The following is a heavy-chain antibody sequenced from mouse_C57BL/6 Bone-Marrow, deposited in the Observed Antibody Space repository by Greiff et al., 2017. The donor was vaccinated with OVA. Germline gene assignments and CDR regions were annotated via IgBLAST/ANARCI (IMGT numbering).Heavy chain of an antibody. CDR1: GYTFTSYW. Sequence: QVQLQQPGAELVKPGASVKLSCKASGYTFTSYWMQWVKQRPGQGLEWIGEIDPSDSSTNYNQQFKGKATLTVDTSSSTAYMQLSSLTSEDSAVYYCARVDTTVVNYAMDYWGQGTSVTVSS. CDR3: ARVDTTVVNYAMDY. D-gene: IGHD1-1*01. V-gene: IGHV1-50*01. J-gene: IGHJ4*01. CDR2: IDPSDSST.